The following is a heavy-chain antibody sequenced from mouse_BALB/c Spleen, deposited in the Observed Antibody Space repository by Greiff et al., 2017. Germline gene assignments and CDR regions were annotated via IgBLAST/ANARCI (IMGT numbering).Heavy chain of an antibody. CDR1: GYTFTSYW. CDR3: ARWGLPHY. V-gene: IGHV1-87*01. Sequence: VQRVESGAELARPGASVKLSCKASGYTFTSYWMQWVKQRPGQGLEWIGAIYPGDGDTRYTQKFTGKATLTADKSSSTAYMQLSSLASEDSAVYYCARWGLPHYWGQGTLVTVSA. J-gene: IGHJ3*01. CDR2: IYPGDGDT. D-gene: IGHD2-4*01.